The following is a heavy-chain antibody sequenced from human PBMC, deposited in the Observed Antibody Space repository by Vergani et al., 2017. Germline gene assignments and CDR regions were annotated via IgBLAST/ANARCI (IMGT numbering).Heavy chain of an antibody. J-gene: IGHJ2*01. CDR2: IYSGGST. CDR3: ARWGRMDALVWYFDL. V-gene: IGHV3-66*02. CDR1: GFTVSSNY. D-gene: IGHD1-14*01. Sequence: EVQLVESGGGLVQPGGFLRLSCAASGFTVSSNYLSWVRQATGKGLEWVSVIYSGGSTYYADSVKGRFTISRDNSKNTLYLQMNSLRAEGTAVYYCARWGRMDALVWYFDLWGRGTLVTVSS.